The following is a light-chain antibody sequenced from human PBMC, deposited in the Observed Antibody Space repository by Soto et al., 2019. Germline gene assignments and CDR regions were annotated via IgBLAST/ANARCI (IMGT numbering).Light chain of an antibody. J-gene: IGLJ2*01. V-gene: IGLV1-51*01. CDR2: DNN. CDR3: GTWDTSLSDVV. Sequence: QSVLTQPPSVSAAPGQKVTISCSGSSSNIGNNYVSWYQQLPGTAPKLLIYDNNKRPSGIPDRFSGSKSGTSATLGIAVLQTGDEADYHCGTWDTSLSDVVFGGGTKLTVL. CDR1: SSNIGNNY.